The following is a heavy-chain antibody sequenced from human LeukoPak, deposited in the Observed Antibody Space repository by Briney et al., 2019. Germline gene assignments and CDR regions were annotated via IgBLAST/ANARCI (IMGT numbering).Heavy chain of an antibody. Sequence: SETLSLTCTVSGGSISSYYWSWIRQPPGKGLEWIGYIYYSGSTNYNPSLKSRVTISVDTSKNQFSLKLSSVTAADTAVYYCARFAVAGTYYYYYGMDVWGQGTTVTASS. CDR2: IYYSGST. J-gene: IGHJ6*02. CDR3: ARFAVAGTYYYYYGMDV. CDR1: GGSISSYY. D-gene: IGHD6-19*01. V-gene: IGHV4-59*01.